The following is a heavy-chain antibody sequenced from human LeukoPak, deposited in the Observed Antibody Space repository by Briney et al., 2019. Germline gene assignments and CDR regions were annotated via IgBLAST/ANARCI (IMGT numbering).Heavy chain of an antibody. J-gene: IGHJ4*02. V-gene: IGHV1-3*01. D-gene: IGHD3-22*01. CDR1: VYSFTDYT. Sequence: ASVKVSCKASVYSFTDYTMHWLRQAPGQRLDWMGWINGGSGNTKYSPEFQGRVTITRDTSASTAYMEPSSLRSEDTAVYYCANPRYDSSGYYYVDWGQGTLVTVSS. CDR2: INGGSGNT. CDR3: ANPRYDSSGYYYVD.